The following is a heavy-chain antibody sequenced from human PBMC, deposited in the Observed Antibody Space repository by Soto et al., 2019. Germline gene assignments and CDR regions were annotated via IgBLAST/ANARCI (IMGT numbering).Heavy chain of an antibody. CDR2: TNHRGTT. Sequence: QVHLQQWGAGLLKPSETLSLTCAVSGGSFSGYFWSWIRQSPGKGLEWIGETNHRGTTNYNPSLESRVTISPETSKNQFSLTLRSVTAADTAVYYCARRSPAFCSASTCSGHFEFWGQGTLATVSS. D-gene: IGHD2-15*01. J-gene: IGHJ4*02. CDR1: GGSFSGYF. V-gene: IGHV4-34*01. CDR3: ARRSPAFCSASTCSGHFEF.